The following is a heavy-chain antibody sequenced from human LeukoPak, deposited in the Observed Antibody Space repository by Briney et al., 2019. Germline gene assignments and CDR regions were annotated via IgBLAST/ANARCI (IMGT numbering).Heavy chain of an antibody. D-gene: IGHD2-8*02. CDR2: ISTTGTTV. CDR1: GFTFSRYW. CDR3: ARALVGYYNWFDP. V-gene: IGHV3-48*04. Sequence: GGSLRLSCAASGFTFSRYWMNWVRQAPGKGLEWVSHISTTGTTVYYADAVKGRFTISRDNAKNTLYLQLNSLRAEDTAVYYCARALVGYYNWFDPWGQGTLVTVSS. J-gene: IGHJ5*02.